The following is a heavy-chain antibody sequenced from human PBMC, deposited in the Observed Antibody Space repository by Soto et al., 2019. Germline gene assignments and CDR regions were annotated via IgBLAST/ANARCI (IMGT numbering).Heavy chain of an antibody. CDR3: ARDDSLTTHADDS. CDR1: GGSISRGDYF. CDR2: IYFSGSA. J-gene: IGHJ4*02. D-gene: IGHD2-15*01. V-gene: IGHV4-31*03. Sequence: TLSLTCTVSGGSISRGDYFWTWSRQLPGKGLEWLGYIYFSGSAYYNPSLKSRLTMSLDTSENQFSLRLTSVTAADTGLYFCARDDSLTTHADDSWGQVILVTVS.